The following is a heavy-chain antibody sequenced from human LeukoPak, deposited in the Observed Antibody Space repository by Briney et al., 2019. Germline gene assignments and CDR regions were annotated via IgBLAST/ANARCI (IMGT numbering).Heavy chain of an antibody. J-gene: IGHJ4*02. CDR2: ISTSSSYI. CDR3: ARDLRSSGYYAFDY. CDR1: GFTFSSYS. Sequence: GGSLRLSCAASGFTFSSYSMNWIRQAPGKGLEWVSCISTSSSYIYYADSVKGRFTTSRDNAKNSLYLQMNSLRAEDTAVYYCARDLRSSGYYAFDYWGQGTLVTVSS. V-gene: IGHV3-21*01. D-gene: IGHD3-22*01.